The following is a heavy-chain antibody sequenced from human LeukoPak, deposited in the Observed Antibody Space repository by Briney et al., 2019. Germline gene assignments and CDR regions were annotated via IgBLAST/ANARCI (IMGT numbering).Heavy chain of an antibody. CDR2: IIPILGIA. J-gene: IGHJ6*02. V-gene: IGHV1-69*04. Sequence: GASVKVSCEASGGTFSSYAISWVRQAPGQGLEWMGRIIPILGIANYVQKFQGRVTITADKSTSTAYMELSSLRSEDTAVYYCARFLDSYYYYGMDVWGQGTTVTVSS. CDR3: ARFLDSYYYYGMDV. CDR1: GGTFSSYA. D-gene: IGHD3-3*01.